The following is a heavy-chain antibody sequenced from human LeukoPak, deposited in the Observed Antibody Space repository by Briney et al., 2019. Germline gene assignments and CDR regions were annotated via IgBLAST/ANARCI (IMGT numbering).Heavy chain of an antibody. J-gene: IGHJ4*02. CDR1: GYTFTSYD. CDR2: IDPNTGDT. CDR3: ARLGLHGSGTYYFFDY. V-gene: IGHV1-2*06. Sequence: ASVKVSCKASGYTFTSYDINWVRQATGQGLEWVGRIDPNTGDTIYAQNFQGRVTVTSATSVSTAYMELSRLTSDDTAVYFCARLGLHGSGTYYFFDYWGQGTLVTVSS. D-gene: IGHD3-10*01.